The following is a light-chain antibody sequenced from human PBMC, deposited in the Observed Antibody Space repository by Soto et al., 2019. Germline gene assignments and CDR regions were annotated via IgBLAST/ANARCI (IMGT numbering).Light chain of an antibody. CDR2: DKY. J-gene: IGKJ5*01. V-gene: IGKV3-15*01. Sequence: EILMTQSLATLSVSPGYRFTLSGLATQSVSSNLAWYQQKPGQDNRLIIYDKYTRATGVKNRFSGSGSGTEFTLTISSTQSEDFAVYYCQPSNNWHPTFGTGTRVEIK. CDR1: QSVSSN. CDR3: QPSNNWHPT.